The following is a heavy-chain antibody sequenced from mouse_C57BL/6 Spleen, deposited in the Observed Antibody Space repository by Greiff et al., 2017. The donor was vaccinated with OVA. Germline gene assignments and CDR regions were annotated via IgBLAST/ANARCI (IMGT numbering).Heavy chain of an antibody. CDR1: GFTFSDYG. CDR3: AREWGSYVGAMDY. CDR2: ISNLAYSI. V-gene: IGHV5-15*01. D-gene: IGHD1-1*02. Sequence: EVQGVESGGGLVQPGGSLKLSCAASGFTFSDYGMAWVRQAPRKGPEWVAFISNLAYSIYYADTVTGRFTISRENAKNTLYLEMSSLRSEDTAMDYCAREWGSYVGAMDYWGQGTSVTVSS. J-gene: IGHJ4*01.